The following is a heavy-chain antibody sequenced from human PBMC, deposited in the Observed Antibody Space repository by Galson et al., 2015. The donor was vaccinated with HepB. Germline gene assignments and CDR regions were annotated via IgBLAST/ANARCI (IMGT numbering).Heavy chain of an antibody. V-gene: IGHV3-7*03. CDR2: IKQDGSEK. J-gene: IGHJ3*02. CDR1: GFTFSSYW. D-gene: IGHD2/OR15-2a*01. CDR3: ARGSMRLQRLDAFDI. Sequence: SLRLSCAASGFTFSSYWMSWVRQAPGKGLEWVANIKQDGSEKYYVDSVKGRFTISRDNAKNSLYLQMNSLRTEDTAVYYCARGSMRLQRLDAFDIWGQGTMVAVSS.